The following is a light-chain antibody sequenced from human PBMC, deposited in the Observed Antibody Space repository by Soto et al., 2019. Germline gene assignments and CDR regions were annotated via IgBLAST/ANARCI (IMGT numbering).Light chain of an antibody. Sequence: EILLAQSPATLSXXXXXXDTLSCKASXDVSIFLAGYQPKPGQAPRLLIHDASNRATGVPARFSGSGSGTDFTLTITSLEPEDCAVYYCQQRNTCPYTFGQGTKLEV. CDR3: QQRNTCPYT. V-gene: IGKV3-11*01. J-gene: IGKJ2*01. CDR1: XDVSIF. CDR2: DAS.